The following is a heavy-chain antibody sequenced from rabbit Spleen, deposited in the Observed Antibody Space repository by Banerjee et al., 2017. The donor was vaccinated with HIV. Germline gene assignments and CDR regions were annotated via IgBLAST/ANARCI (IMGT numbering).Heavy chain of an antibody. D-gene: IGHD8-1*01. CDR2: IGTRDGST. CDR1: GIDFSNYYY. CDR3: ARDGTGGSYFAL. V-gene: IGHV1S43*01. Sequence: QQQLEESGGGLVKPGGTLTLTCKASGIDFSNYYYMYWVRQAPGKGLELIAWIGTRDGSTYYASWVNGRFTISSDNAQSTVDLKMTSLTAADTATYFCARDGTGGSYFALWGPGTLVTVS. J-gene: IGHJ4*01.